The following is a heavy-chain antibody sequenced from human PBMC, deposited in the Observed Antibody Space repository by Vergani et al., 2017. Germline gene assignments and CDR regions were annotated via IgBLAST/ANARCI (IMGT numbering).Heavy chain of an antibody. CDR2: IYHSGST. V-gene: IGHV4-38-2*01. CDR1: GYSISSGYY. Sequence: QVQLQESGPGLVKPSETLSLTCAVSGYSISSGYYWGWIRQPPGKGLEWIGSIYHSGSTYYNPSLKSRVTISVDTSKNQFSLKLSSVTAADTAVYYCARSGSSVLWALGAFDIWGQGTMVTVSS. CDR3: ARSGSSVLWALGAFDI. D-gene: IGHD1-26*01. J-gene: IGHJ3*02.